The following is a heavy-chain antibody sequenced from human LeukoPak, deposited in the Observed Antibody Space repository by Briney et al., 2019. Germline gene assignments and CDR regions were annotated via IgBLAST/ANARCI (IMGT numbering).Heavy chain of an antibody. CDR1: GYTFTSYD. CDR2: MNPSSGNT. CDR3: ATLGLAARYHWMDY. D-gene: IGHD6-6*01. J-gene: IGHJ4*02. V-gene: IGHV1-8*01. Sequence: GASVKVSCKASGYTFTSYDINWVRQATGQGLEWLGWMNPSSGNTGYAQKFQGRVTMTRDTSISTAYMELSSLRSEDTAMYYCATLGLAARYHWMDYWGQGTLVTVSS.